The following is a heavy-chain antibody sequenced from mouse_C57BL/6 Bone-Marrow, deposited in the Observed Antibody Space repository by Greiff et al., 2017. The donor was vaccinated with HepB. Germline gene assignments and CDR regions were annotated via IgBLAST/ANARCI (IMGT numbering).Heavy chain of an antibody. CDR2: IHPNSGST. V-gene: IGHV1-64*01. D-gene: IGHD1-1*01. CDR1: GYTFTSYW. J-gene: IGHJ3*01. Sequence: QVQLQQPGAELVKPGASVKLSCKASGYTFTSYWMHWVKQRPGQGLEWIGMIHPNSGSTNYNEKFKSKATLTVDKSSSTAYMQRSSLTSEDSAVYYWARRHNYDGGGWFAYWGQGTLVTVSA. CDR3: ARRHNYDGGGWFAY.